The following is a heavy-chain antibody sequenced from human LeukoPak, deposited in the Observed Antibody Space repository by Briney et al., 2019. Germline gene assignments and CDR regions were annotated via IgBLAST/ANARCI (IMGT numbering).Heavy chain of an antibody. D-gene: IGHD3-16*01. CDR3: ARRRITFGGVIAH. CDR2: ISAYNGNT. CDR1: GYTFTSYG. Sequence: ASVKVSCKASGYTFTSYGISWVRKAPGQGLEWMGLISAYNGNTNYAQKLQGRLTMTTDTSTSTAYMEQRSLKSDDTAVYYCARRRITFGGVIAHWGQGTLVTVSS. V-gene: IGHV1-18*01. J-gene: IGHJ5*02.